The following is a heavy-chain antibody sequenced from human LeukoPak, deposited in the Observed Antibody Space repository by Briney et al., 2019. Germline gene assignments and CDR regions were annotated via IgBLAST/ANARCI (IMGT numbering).Heavy chain of an antibody. CDR2: ISSSSSYI. CDR3: ARTAAAADDAFDI. D-gene: IGHD6-13*01. J-gene: IGHJ3*02. CDR1: GFTFSSYS. V-gene: IGHV3-21*01. Sequence: GGSLRLSCAASGFTFSSYSMNWVRQAPGKGLEWVSSISSSSSYIYYADSVKGRFTISRDNAKNSLYLQMSSLRAEDTAVYYCARTAAAADDAFDIWGQGTMVTVSS.